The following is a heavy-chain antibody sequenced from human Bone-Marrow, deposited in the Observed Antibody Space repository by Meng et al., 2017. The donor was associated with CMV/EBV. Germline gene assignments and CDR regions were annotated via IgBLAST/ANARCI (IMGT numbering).Heavy chain of an antibody. CDR3: ASARGYSYGYHYYYYYGMDV. CDR1: GGSFSGYY. V-gene: IGHV4-34*01. CDR2: INHSGST. J-gene: IGHJ6*02. Sequence: SETLSLTCAVHGGSFSGYYWSWIRQPPGKGLEWIGEINHSGSTNYNPSLKSRVTISVDTSKNQFSLKLSSVTAADTAVYYCASARGYSYGYHYYYYYGMDVWGQGTTVTVSS. D-gene: IGHD5-18*01.